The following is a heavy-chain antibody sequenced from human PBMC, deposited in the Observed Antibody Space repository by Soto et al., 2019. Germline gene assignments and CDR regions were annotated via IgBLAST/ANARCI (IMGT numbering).Heavy chain of an antibody. CDR2: VSWNSGTM. D-gene: IGHD2-2*02. CDR3: AKGFCSSAKCYTYSYMDV. Sequence: EVQLVESGGGLVQPGRSLRLSCAASGFSFDEYAMHWVRQVPGKGLEWVSGVSWNSGTMGYGDSVKGRFTISRDNDKNSLYLQMNSLRAEDTAMYYCAKGFCSSAKCYTYSYMDVWGKGTTVTVYS. V-gene: IGHV3-9*01. CDR1: GFSFDEYA. J-gene: IGHJ6*03.